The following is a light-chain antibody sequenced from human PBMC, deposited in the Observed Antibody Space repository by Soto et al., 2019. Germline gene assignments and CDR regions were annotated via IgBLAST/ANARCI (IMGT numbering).Light chain of an antibody. CDR1: SSDVGGYNY. J-gene: IGLJ2*01. Sequence: QSALTQPRSVSGSPGQSVTISCTGTSSDVGGYNYVSWYQQHPGKAPKLMSYDVSKRPSGVPDRFSGSKSGNTASLTISGLQDEDEADYYCCSYAGSYTVVFGGGTKLTVL. CDR3: CSYAGSYTVV. V-gene: IGLV2-11*01. CDR2: DVS.